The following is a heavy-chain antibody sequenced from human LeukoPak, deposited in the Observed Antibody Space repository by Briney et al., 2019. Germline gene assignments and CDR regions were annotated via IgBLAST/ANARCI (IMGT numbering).Heavy chain of an antibody. Sequence: GGSLRLSCATSGFTFSSYAMSWVRQAPGKGLEWVSAISGSGGSTYYADSVKGRFTISRDNSKNTLYLQMNSLRAEDTAVYYCAKVRYSGYETTQNFDYWGQGTLVTVSS. D-gene: IGHD5-12*01. CDR2: ISGSGGST. V-gene: IGHV3-23*01. CDR3: AKVRYSGYETTQNFDY. J-gene: IGHJ4*02. CDR1: GFTFSSYA.